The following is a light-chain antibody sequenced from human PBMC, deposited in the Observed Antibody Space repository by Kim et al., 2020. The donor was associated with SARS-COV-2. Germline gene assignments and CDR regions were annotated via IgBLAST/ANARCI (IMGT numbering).Light chain of an antibody. J-gene: IGLJ2*01. CDR3: AAWDDSLNGVV. Sequence: ELTQPPSTSGTPGQRVTISCSGSSSNIGSNVVTWYQQLPGTAPKLLIYSNDQRPSGVPGRFSGSKSGTSASLAISGLQSEDEADYYCAAWDDSLNGVVFGGGTKLTVL. CDR1: SSNIGSNV. V-gene: IGLV1-44*01. CDR2: SND.